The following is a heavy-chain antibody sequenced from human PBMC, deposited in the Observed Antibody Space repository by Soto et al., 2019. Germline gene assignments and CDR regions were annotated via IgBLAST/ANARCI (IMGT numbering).Heavy chain of an antibody. D-gene: IGHD2-8*01. J-gene: IGHJ4*02. V-gene: IGHV1-69*02. CDR1: GGTFSSYT. CDR2: IIPILGIA. CDR3: AGTSPLSRLMVYAPLDY. Sequence: QVQLVQSGAEVKKPGSSVKVSCKASGGTFSSYTISWVRQAPGQGLEWMGRIIPILGIANYAQKFQGRVTITADKSTSTAYMELSSMRSEDTAVYYCAGTSPLSRLMVYAPLDYWGQGTLVTVSS.